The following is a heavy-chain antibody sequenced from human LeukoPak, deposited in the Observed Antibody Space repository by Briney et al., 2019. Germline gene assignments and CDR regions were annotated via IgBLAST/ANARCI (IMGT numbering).Heavy chain of an antibody. V-gene: IGHV3-30-3*01. CDR2: ISYDGSNK. Sequence: GRSLRLSCAASGFTFSSYAMHWVRQAPGKGLEWVAVISYDGSNKYYADSVKGRFTISRDNSKNTLYLQMNSPGAEDTAVYYCARNESYDILTGYSLEDYGMDVWGQGTTVTVSS. CDR3: ARNESYDILTGYSLEDYGMDV. D-gene: IGHD3-9*01. CDR1: GFTFSSYA. J-gene: IGHJ6*02.